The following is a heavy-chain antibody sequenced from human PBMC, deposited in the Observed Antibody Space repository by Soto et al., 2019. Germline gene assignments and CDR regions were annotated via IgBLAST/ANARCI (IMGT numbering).Heavy chain of an antibody. CDR1: GKAFSSFG. CDR3: AKRLLRGTMLSGLDY. V-gene: IGHV3-30*18. J-gene: IGHJ4*02. Sequence: GGSLRPSCAAFGKAFSSFGTQWVGQAPGKGLEWVALLSYDGSKEYYADSVKGRFSVSRDNSKNTLYLQMNSLRVEDTAVYFCAKRLLRGTMLSGLDYWGRGTLVTVSS. CDR2: LSYDGSKE. D-gene: IGHD3-10*02.